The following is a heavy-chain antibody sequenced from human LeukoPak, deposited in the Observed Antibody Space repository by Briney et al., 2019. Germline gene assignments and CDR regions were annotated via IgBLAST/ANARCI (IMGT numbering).Heavy chain of an antibody. CDR3: AKDTSSGWNTFDY. CDR1: GFTFVNYA. D-gene: IGHD6-19*01. CDR2: ISWNSGSI. V-gene: IGHV3-9*01. J-gene: IGHJ4*02. Sequence: GGSLRLSCAVSGFTFVNYAMHWVRQAPGKGLEWVSGISWNSGSIGYADSVKGRFTISRDNAKNSLYLQMNSLRAEDTALYYCAKDTSSGWNTFDYWGQGTLVTVSS.